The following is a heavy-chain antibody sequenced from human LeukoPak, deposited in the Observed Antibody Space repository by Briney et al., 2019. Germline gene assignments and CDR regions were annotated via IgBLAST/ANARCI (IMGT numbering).Heavy chain of an antibody. CDR3: ARESTTIFGMVPYYFDY. Sequence: PGGSLRLSCAASGFSFSSYSMNWVRHAPGKGLEGVSSTSSSSSYKYYADSVKGRFTISRDNAKNSLYLQMNSLRAEDTAIYYCARESTTIFGMVPYYFDYWGQGTLVTVSS. D-gene: IGHD3-3*01. J-gene: IGHJ4*02. V-gene: IGHV3-21*01. CDR1: GFSFSSYS. CDR2: TSSSSSYK.